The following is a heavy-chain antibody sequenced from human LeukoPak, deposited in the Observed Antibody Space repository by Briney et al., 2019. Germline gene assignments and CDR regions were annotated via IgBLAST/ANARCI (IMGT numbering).Heavy chain of an antibody. D-gene: IGHD6-13*01. V-gene: IGHV3-7*03. Sequence: GGSLRLSCAASGFTFRSYAMSWVRQAPGKGLEWVANIKQDGSEKYYVDSVKGRFTISRDNAKNSLYLQMNSLRAEDTAVYYCARDRVAAAGTNWFDPWGQGTLVTVSS. CDR1: GFTFRSYA. CDR3: ARDRVAAAGTNWFDP. J-gene: IGHJ5*02. CDR2: IKQDGSEK.